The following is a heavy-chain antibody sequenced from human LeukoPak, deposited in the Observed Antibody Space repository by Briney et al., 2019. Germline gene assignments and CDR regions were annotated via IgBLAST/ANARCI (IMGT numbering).Heavy chain of an antibody. CDR1: GYTFTGYY. Sequence: GASVKVSCKASGYTFTGYYMHWVRQAPGKGLEWMGWIKPNSGGTNYAQKFQGRVTMTRDTSISTAYMELSRLRSDDTAVYYCARVMGYGDPFDYWGQGTLVTVSS. CDR3: ARVMGYGDPFDY. D-gene: IGHD4-17*01. CDR2: IKPNSGGT. V-gene: IGHV1-2*02. J-gene: IGHJ4*02.